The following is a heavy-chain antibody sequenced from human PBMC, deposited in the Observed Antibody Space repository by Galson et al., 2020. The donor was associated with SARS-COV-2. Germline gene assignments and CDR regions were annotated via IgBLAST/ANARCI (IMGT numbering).Heavy chain of an antibody. Sequence: SETLSLTCTVSGDSITSDNYYWGWIRQPPGKGLEWIGNIYYQSGSTYQDPSLTSRVSISVDTSKNQFSLKLTSVTAADTAVYYCVSTYYTTWYARHFDYWGLGTLVTVSS. V-gene: IGHV4-39*01. D-gene: IGHD3-3*01. CDR1: GDSITSDNYY. CDR2: IYYQSGST. CDR3: VSTYYTTWYARHFDY. J-gene: IGHJ4*02.